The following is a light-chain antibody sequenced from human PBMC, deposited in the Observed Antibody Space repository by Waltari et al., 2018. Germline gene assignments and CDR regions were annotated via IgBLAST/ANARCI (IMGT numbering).Light chain of an antibody. CDR2: GAS. CDR3: QQYNNWPPT. CDR1: QSVSSN. V-gene: IGKV3-15*01. J-gene: IGKJ1*01. Sequence: EIAMTQSPGTLSVSPGERVTLSCRASQSVSSNLAWYQQKPGQAPRLLSYGASTRPTGIPARFSGSGSGTEFTLTISSMQSEDFAIYCCQQYNNWPPTFGQGTKVEIK.